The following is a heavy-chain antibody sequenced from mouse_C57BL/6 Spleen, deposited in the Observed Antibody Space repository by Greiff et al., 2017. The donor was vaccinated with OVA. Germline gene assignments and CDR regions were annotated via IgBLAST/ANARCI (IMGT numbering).Heavy chain of an antibody. D-gene: IGHD2-4*01. CDR2: ISYDGSN. V-gene: IGHV3-6*01. J-gene: IGHJ1*03. CDR3: ARIYYDYDDWYFDV. Sequence: VQLKESGPGLVKPSQSLSLTCSVTGYSITSGYYWNWIRQFPGNKLEWMGYISYDGSNNYNPSLKNRISITRDTSKNQFFLKLNSVTTEDTATYYCARIYYDYDDWYFDVWGTGTTVTVSS. CDR1: GYSITSGYY.